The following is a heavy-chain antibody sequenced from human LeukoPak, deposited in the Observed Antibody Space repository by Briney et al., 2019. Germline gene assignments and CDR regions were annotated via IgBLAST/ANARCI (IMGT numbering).Heavy chain of an antibody. CDR1: GCSISSSSYY. D-gene: IGHD6-19*01. CDR2: IYYSGSN. Sequence: SETLSLTCTASGCSISSSSYYWGRMRQPPGKGLEWIVSIYYSGSNYYNPSLKSLITISVDTPKNQLSLKLSAVPAADMAVYYFARQAGLWLHYGMDVWGQGTTVTVSS. J-gene: IGHJ6*02. V-gene: IGHV4-39*01. CDR3: ARQAGLWLHYGMDV.